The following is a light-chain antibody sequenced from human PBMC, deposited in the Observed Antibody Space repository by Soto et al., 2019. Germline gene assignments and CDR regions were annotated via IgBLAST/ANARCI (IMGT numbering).Light chain of an antibody. CDR1: QSVSSSY. J-gene: IGKJ2*01. CDR2: GAS. CDR3: QQYGSSPLGT. V-gene: IGKV3-20*01. Sequence: EIVLTQSPGTLSLSPGERATLSCRASQSVSSSYLAWYQQKPGQAPRLLIYGASSRATGIPDRFSGSGSGTDFTITISRLEPEDYEVYYCQQYGSSPLGTFGQGTKLEIK.